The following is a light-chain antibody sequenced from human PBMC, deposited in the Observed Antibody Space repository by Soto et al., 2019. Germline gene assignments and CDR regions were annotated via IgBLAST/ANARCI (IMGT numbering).Light chain of an antibody. Sequence: EIVLTQSPGTLSLSPGERATLSCRASQSVSSTYLAWYQRRPGQAPRLLLYGASIRPPGIPDRFSGSGSGTDFTLTISRLEPEDFAVYYCQQYGSSPPYTFGQGTKLEIK. CDR2: GAS. J-gene: IGKJ2*01. V-gene: IGKV3-20*01. CDR1: QSVSSTY. CDR3: QQYGSSPPYT.